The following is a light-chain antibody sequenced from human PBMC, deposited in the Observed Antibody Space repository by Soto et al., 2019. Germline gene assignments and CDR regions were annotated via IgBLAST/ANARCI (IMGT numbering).Light chain of an antibody. CDR1: SSDVGGYDY. V-gene: IGLV2-11*01. CDR3: NSYTSSNTHV. J-gene: IGLJ1*01. CDR2: DVS. Sequence: QSVLTQPRSVSGSPGQSVTFSCTGTSSDVGGYDYVSWYQQHPGKAPKVIIYDVSKRPSGVPDRISGSKSGNTASLTTSGLQAADEADYYCNSYTSSNTHVFGTGTKSPS.